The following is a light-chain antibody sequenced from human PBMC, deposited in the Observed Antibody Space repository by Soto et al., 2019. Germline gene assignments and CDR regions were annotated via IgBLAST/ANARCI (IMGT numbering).Light chain of an antibody. CDR2: WAT. J-gene: IGKJ4*01. CDR1: RSVLDNSDNKNY. CDR3: QQYNNWPQLT. Sequence: DIVMTQSPDSLTVSLGERATINCKSSRSVLDNSDNKNYLAWYQQKSGQPPKLLIYWATTREFGVPDRFSGSGSGTDFTLTISSLQAEDFAVYYCQQYNNWPQLTFGGGTKVEIK. V-gene: IGKV4-1*01.